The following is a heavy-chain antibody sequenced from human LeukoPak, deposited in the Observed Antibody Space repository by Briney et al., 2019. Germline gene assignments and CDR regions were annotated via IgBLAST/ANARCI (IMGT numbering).Heavy chain of an antibody. V-gene: IGHV3-20*04. CDR2: INWNGGST. Sequence: GGSLRLSCAASGFTFDDYGTSWVRQAPGKGLEWVSGINWNGGSTGYADSVKGRFTISRDNAKNSLYLQMNSLRAEDTALYYCARAAVAAPKYYFDYWGQGTLVIVSS. CDR3: ARAAVAAPKYYFDY. J-gene: IGHJ4*02. CDR1: GFTFDDYG. D-gene: IGHD6-19*01.